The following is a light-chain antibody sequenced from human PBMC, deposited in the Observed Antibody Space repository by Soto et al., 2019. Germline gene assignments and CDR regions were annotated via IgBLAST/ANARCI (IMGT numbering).Light chain of an antibody. J-gene: IGKJ1*01. Sequence: IVMTQSPATLSVSPGERATLSCRASQSVSSNLAWYQQKPGQAPRLLIYGASTRATGIPARFSGSGSGTEFTLTISSLQSEDIAVYYCEKYNNWPQTFGQGTK. CDR2: GAS. V-gene: IGKV3-15*01. CDR1: QSVSSN. CDR3: EKYNNWPQT.